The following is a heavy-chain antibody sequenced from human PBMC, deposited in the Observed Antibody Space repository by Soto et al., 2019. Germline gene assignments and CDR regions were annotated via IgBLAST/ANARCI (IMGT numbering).Heavy chain of an antibody. CDR3: ARDVPYSSTGLLRRKRNAY. CDR2: LIPRLGTP. D-gene: IGHD6-19*01. Sequence: QVQLVQSGAEVKKPGSSVKVSCRASGGTFSSYIISWVRQAPGQGLEWMGGLIPRLGTPNYARQSQGRVTITAAQGTSTAYLELSSLRSGASAVYYCARDVPYSSTGLLRRKRNAYSGQGTLVTVSS. CDR1: GGTFSSYI. J-gene: IGHJ4*02. V-gene: IGHV1-69*01.